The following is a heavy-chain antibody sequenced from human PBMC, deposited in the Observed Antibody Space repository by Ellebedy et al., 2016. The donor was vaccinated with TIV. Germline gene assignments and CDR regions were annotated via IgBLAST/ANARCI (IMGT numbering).Heavy chain of an antibody. J-gene: IGHJ3*02. CDR2: ISGSGGST. D-gene: IGHD3-10*01. V-gene: IGHV3-23*01. CDR3: ARDQGNTIQWAFDI. CDR1: GFTFSSYA. Sequence: GGSLRLSXAASGFTFSSYAMSWVRQAPGKGLEWVSAISGSGGSTYYADSVKGRFTISRDNSKNTLYLQMNSLRAEDTAVYYCARDQGNTIQWAFDIWGQGTMVTVSS.